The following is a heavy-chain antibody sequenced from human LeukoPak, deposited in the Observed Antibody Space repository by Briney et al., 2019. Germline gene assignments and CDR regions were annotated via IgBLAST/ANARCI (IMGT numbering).Heavy chain of an antibody. V-gene: IGHV1-8*01. Sequence: RASVTVSCKASGYTFTSYDINWVRQATGQGLEWMGWMNPNSGNTGYAQKFQGRVTMTRNTSISTAYMELSSLRSEDTAVYYCARGPSSFFFLQSYYYYYGMDVWGQGTTVTVSS. CDR3: ARGPSSFFFLQSYYYYYGMDV. CDR2: MNPNSGNT. CDR1: GYTFTSYD. D-gene: IGHD2/OR15-2a*01. J-gene: IGHJ6*02.